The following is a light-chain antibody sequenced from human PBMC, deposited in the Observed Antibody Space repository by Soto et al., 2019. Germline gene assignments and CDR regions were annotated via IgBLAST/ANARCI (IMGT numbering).Light chain of an antibody. V-gene: IGLV3-1*01. CDR2: QDS. CDR3: QAWDNSPHVV. CDR1: KLGDKY. J-gene: IGLJ2*01. Sequence: SYELTQPPSVSVSPGQTASITCSGDKLGDKYACWYQQKPGQSPVLVIYQDSKRPSGIPARFSGSNSGNTATLTISGTQAMDEADYYCQAWDNSPHVVFGGGTKLTVL.